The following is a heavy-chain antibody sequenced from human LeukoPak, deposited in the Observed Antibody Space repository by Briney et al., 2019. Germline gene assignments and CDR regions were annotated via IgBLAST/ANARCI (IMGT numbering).Heavy chain of an antibody. Sequence: GGSLRLSCAASGFTFSSYEMNWVRQAPGKGLEWVSYISSGSTIYYADSVKGRFTISRDNAKTPLYLQMNSLRAEDTALYYCATRTILDYWGQGTLVTVSS. J-gene: IGHJ4*02. CDR3: ATRTILDY. CDR1: GFTFSSYE. D-gene: IGHD3-3*01. V-gene: IGHV3-48*03. CDR2: ISSGSTI.